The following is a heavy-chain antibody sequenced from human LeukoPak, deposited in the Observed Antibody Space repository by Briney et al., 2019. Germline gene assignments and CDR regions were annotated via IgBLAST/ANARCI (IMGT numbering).Heavy chain of an antibody. CDR2: ISYDGSNK. Sequence: GGSLRLSCAASGFTFSSYGMHWVRQARGKGLEWVAVISYDGSNKYYADSVKGRFTISRDNSKNTLYLQMNSLRAEDTAVYYCAKDSPVGDYWGQGTLVTVSS. CDR1: GFTFSSYG. CDR3: AKDSPVGDY. J-gene: IGHJ4*02. V-gene: IGHV3-30*18.